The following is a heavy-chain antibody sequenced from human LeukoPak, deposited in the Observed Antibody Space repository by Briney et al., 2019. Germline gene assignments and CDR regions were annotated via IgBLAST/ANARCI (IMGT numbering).Heavy chain of an antibody. CDR3: ARDGSNSHAFDV. CDR1: RSTLNTTG. D-gene: IGHD5-24*01. CDR2: IVGDGSYT. V-gene: IGHV3-74*01. J-gene: IGHJ3*01. Sequence: GGSWKFSLQPPRSTLNTTGMTWVGQAQGKGLGWVSRIVGDGSYTNYADSVKGRFTISRDNAKNTLFLQMNSLRAEDTAVYYCARDGSNSHAFDVWGLGTMVTVSS.